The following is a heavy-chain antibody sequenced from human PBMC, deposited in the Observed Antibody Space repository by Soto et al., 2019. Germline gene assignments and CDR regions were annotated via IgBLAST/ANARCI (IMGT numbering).Heavy chain of an antibody. CDR3: ARDYSFNRDSSAVVRGFDP. V-gene: IGHV1-2*04. CDR1: GYTFTGYY. CDR2: INPNGGGT. J-gene: IGHJ5*02. Sequence: ASVKVSCKASGYTFTGYYMHWVRQAPGQGLEWMGWINPNGGGTNYAQKFQGWVTMTRDTSISTAYMELSRLRSDDTAVYYCARDYSFNRDSSAVVRGFDPWGQGTLVTVSS. D-gene: IGHD3-22*01.